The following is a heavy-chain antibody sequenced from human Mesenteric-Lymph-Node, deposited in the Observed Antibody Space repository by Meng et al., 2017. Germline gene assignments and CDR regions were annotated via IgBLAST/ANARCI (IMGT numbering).Heavy chain of an antibody. CDR1: GFTFSSYW. Sequence: GESLKISCAASGFTFSSYWMSWVRQAPGKGLEWVANIKQDGSENYYVDSVKGRFTISRDNAKNSLYLQMNSLRAEDTAVYYCARCVRVLYCSGGSCYSPNWFDPWGQGTLVTVSS. V-gene: IGHV3-7*01. CDR3: ARCVRVLYCSGGSCYSPNWFDP. CDR2: IKQDGSEN. D-gene: IGHD2-15*01. J-gene: IGHJ5*02.